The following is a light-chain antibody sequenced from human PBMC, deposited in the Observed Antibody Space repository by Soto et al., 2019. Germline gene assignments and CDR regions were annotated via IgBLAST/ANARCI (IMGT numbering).Light chain of an antibody. CDR3: HQYGSSPWT. CDR2: GAS. CDR1: ESVASNY. V-gene: IGKV3-20*01. J-gene: IGKJ1*01. Sequence: MMMTQSPGTLSLSPGERATLSCRASESVASNYLAWYQHKPGQAPRLLFFGASNRATGIPDRFSGSGSGTDFTLTISRLEPEDFAVYYCHQYGSSPWTLGQGTKVDIK.